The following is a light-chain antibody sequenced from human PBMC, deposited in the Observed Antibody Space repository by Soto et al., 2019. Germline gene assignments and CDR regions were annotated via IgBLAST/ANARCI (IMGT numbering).Light chain of an antibody. V-gene: IGKV3-20*01. J-gene: IGKJ1*01. Sequence: EIVLTQSPGTLSLSPGERATLSCRASQSVSSSYLAWYQQKPGQAPSLLIYGASNRATGVPDRFSGGGSGTDFTLTISRLEPEDFAVYFCQKYVTAPRTFGQGTKVDIK. CDR1: QSVSSSY. CDR2: GAS. CDR3: QKYVTAPRT.